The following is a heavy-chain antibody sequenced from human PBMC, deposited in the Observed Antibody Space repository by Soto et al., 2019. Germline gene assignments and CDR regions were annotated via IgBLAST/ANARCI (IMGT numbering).Heavy chain of an antibody. CDR3: ARVRDGYNYASFDM. CDR2: ISSSSSTI. Sequence: GGSLRLSCAASGFTFSSYSMNWVRQAPGKGLEWVSYISSSSSTIYYADSVKGRFTISRDNAKNSLYLQMNSLRVGDTAVYYCARVRDGYNYASFDMWGQGTMVTVSS. D-gene: IGHD5-12*01. CDR1: GFTFSSYS. V-gene: IGHV3-48*01. J-gene: IGHJ3*02.